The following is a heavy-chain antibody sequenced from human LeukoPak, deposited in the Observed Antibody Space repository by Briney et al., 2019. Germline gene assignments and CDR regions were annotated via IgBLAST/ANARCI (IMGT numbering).Heavy chain of an antibody. CDR3: ARDNYDYVWGSYQGKLNWFDP. Sequence: ETLSLTCTVSGGSISSSNYYWGWIRQPPGKGLEWIGTIYYSGSTYYNPSLKSRVTISIDTSKNQFSLKLSSVTAADTAVYYCARDNYDYVWGSYQGKLNWFDPWGQGTLVTVSS. D-gene: IGHD3-16*01. J-gene: IGHJ5*02. V-gene: IGHV4-39*02. CDR2: IYYSGST. CDR1: GGSISSSNYY.